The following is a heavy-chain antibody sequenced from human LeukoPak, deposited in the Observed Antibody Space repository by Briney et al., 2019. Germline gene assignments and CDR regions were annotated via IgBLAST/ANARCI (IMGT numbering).Heavy chain of an antibody. V-gene: IGHV3-23*01. CDR3: AKDYNGGLFDDDAFHV. J-gene: IGHJ3*01. D-gene: IGHD4-23*01. Sequence: GGSLSLSCAASGFAFNIYAMSWVRHAPGMGLEWVSTITGSGGGTYYADSVKGRFIISRDNSKNTLYLQINSLTGEDTAMYYCAKDYNGGLFDDDAFHVWGQGTMVTVS. CDR2: ITGSGGGT. CDR1: GFAFNIYA.